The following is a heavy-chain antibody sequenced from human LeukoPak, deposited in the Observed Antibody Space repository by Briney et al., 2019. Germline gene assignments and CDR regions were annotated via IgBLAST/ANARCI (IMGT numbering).Heavy chain of an antibody. V-gene: IGHV4-59*12. D-gene: IGHD2-8*01. CDR2: IYYSGST. Sequence: SETLSLTCTVSGGSISSYYWSWIRQPPGKGLEWIGYIYYSGSTNYNPSLKSRVTISVDTSKNQFSLKLSSVTAADTAVYYCARDNGIVLMVYAGFDYWGQGTLVTVSS. CDR1: GGSISSYY. CDR3: ARDNGIVLMVYAGFDY. J-gene: IGHJ4*02.